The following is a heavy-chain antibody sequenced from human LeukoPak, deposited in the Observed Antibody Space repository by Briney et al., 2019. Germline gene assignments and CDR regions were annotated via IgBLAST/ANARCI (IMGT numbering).Heavy chain of an antibody. CDR2: IRYDESNK. V-gene: IGHV3-30*02. D-gene: IGHD2-2*01. CDR3: AKGYCASTICYGGGKIDY. J-gene: IGHJ4*02. Sequence: GGSLRLSCGASGFTFNNYGMHWVRQAPGKGPEWVAFIRYDESNKYYADSVKGRFTISRDNSKNTLYLQMNSLRVEDTAVYYCAKGYCASTICYGGGKIDYWGKGTLVTVSS. CDR1: GFTFNNYG.